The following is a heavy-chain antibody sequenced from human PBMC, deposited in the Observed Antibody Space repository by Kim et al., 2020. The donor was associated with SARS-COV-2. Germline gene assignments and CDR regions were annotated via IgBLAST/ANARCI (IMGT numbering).Heavy chain of an antibody. V-gene: IGHV3-33*01. Sequence: GGSLRLSCAASGFTFSSYGMHWVRQAPGKGLEWVAVIWYDGSNKYYADSVKGRFTISRDNSKNTLYLQMNSLRAEDTAVYYCARSYGDSGNLVWVFGYLGQGTLGPVSS. CDR3: ARSYGDSGNLVWVFGY. CDR1: GFTFSSYG. J-gene: IGHJ4*02. D-gene: IGHD4-17*01. CDR2: IWYDGSNK.